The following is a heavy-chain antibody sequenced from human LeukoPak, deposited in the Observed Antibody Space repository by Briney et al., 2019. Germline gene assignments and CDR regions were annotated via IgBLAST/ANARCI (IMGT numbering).Heavy chain of an antibody. J-gene: IGHJ4*02. D-gene: IGHD1-14*01. CDR3: TRGHHGLEY. CDR2: IYYRGST. Sequence: SETLSLTCTVSGGSISSDYWSWIRQPPGKGLEWIGYIYYRGSTNYNPSLKSRVTISVDTSKNQFSLKLSSVTAADTAVYYCTRGHHGLEYWGQGTLVTVSS. CDR1: GGSISSDY. V-gene: IGHV4-59*01.